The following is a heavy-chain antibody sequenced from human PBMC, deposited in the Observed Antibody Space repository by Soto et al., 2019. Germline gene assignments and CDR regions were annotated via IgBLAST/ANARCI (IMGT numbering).Heavy chain of an antibody. V-gene: IGHV4-30-4*01. Sequence: QVQLQESGPGLVKPSQTLSLTCTVSGGSISTVDYWWSWIRQSPDMGLEWIGHFYDGGRTYNNPSLESRVTLAVDTSKSQLSLTVSSVSAADTAVYYCARGPSGDKVDSWGQGTLVTVSS. D-gene: IGHD7-27*01. CDR3: ARGPSGDKVDS. CDR2: FYDGGRT. J-gene: IGHJ4*02. CDR1: GGSISTVDYW.